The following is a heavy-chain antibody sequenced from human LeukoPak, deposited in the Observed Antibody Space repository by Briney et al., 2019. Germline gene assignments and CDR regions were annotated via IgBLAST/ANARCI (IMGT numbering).Heavy chain of an antibody. CDR2: ISSSSSYI. Sequence: PGGSLRLSCAASGFTFSSYSMNWVRQAPGKGLEWVSSISSSSSYIYYADSVKGRFTISRDNAKNSLYLQMNSLRAEDTAVYYCARVLRGGRYCSSTSCLRMDVWGQGTTVTVSS. CDR3: ARVLRGGRYCSSTSCLRMDV. D-gene: IGHD2-2*01. V-gene: IGHV3-21*01. J-gene: IGHJ6*02. CDR1: GFTFSSYS.